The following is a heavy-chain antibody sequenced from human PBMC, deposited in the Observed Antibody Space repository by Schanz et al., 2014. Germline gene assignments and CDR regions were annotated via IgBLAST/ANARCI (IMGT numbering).Heavy chain of an antibody. J-gene: IGHJ4*02. D-gene: IGHD6-13*01. CDR3: ARLDSSSWYPRY. V-gene: IGHV3-20*04. CDR1: GFGFDDYA. Sequence: VQLVESGGDLVKPGGSLRLSCAASGFGFDDYAMSWVRQAPGKGLEWVSGINWNGGSTGYADSVKGRFTISRDNAKNSLYLQMNSLRAEDTAVYYCARLDSSSWYPRYWGQGTLVTVSS. CDR2: INWNGGST.